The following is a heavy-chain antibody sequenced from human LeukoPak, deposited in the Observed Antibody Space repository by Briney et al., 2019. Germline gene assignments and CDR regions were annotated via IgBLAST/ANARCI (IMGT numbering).Heavy chain of an antibody. CDR2: ISSSGSTM. J-gene: IGHJ6*04. Sequence: GGSLKLSCAASGFTFSSYEMNWVRQAPGKGLEWVSYISSSGSTMYYADSVKGRFTISRDNAKNSLYLQMNSLRAEDTAVYYCAELGITMIGGVWGKGTTVTISS. D-gene: IGHD3-10*02. CDR3: AELGITMIGGV. CDR1: GFTFSSYE. V-gene: IGHV3-48*03.